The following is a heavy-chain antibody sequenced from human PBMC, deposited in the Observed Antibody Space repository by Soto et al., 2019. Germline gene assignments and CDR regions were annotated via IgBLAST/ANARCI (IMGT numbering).Heavy chain of an antibody. CDR2: LYYNGGT. D-gene: IGHD6-19*01. V-gene: IGHV4-30-4*01. CDR1: GGPINSPDYY. CDR3: ASRRAVAGSEPLTAAFDI. J-gene: IGHJ3*02. Sequence: PSETLSLTCNDSGGPINSPDYYWTWIRQSPGKGLEWIGYLYYNGGTQYNPSLRTRISMSVDTSKKHFSLKMRSVTGADTAVYYCASRRAVAGSEPLTAAFDIWGQGTMVTVSS.